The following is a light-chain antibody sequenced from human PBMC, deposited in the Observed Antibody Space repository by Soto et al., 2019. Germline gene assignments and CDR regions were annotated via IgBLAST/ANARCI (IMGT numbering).Light chain of an antibody. CDR2: DVT. CDR3: CSYAGSYTYV. V-gene: IGLV2-11*01. Sequence: QSALTQPRSVSGSPGQSVTISCTGTSSDVGGYNYVSWYQQHPGKAPKLMIYDVTERPSGVPDRFSGSKSGNTASLTISGHQAEEEADYYCCSYAGSYTYVFGTGTKLTVL. J-gene: IGLJ1*01. CDR1: SSDVGGYNY.